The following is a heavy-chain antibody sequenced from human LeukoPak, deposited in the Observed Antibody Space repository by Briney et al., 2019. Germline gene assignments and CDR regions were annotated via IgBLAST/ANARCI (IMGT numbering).Heavy chain of an antibody. CDR2: ISVSGGSI. J-gene: IGHJ4*02. CDR3: AKEHSVLTMVRGLDS. D-gene: IGHD3-10*01. Sequence: PGGSLRLSCAASGFTFSNYALHWVRQAPGRGLEWVSGISVSGGSIYYADSVTGRFTISRDNSKDTLYLQMNSLRAEDTALYYCAKEHSVLTMVRGLDSWGQGTLVTVSS. CDR1: GFTFSNYA. V-gene: IGHV3-23*01.